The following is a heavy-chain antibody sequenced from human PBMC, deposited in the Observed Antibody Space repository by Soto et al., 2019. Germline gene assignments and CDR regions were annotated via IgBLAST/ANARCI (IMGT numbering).Heavy chain of an antibody. Sequence: PSETLSLTCTVSGGSISSYYWSWIRQPPGKGLEWIGYIYYSGSTNYNPSLKSRVTISVDTSKNQFSLKLSSVTAADTAVYYCARVRVAATQVNWFDPWGQGTLVTVSS. CDR3: ARVRVAATQVNWFDP. CDR1: GGSISSYY. V-gene: IGHV4-59*01. J-gene: IGHJ5*02. D-gene: IGHD2-15*01. CDR2: IYYSGST.